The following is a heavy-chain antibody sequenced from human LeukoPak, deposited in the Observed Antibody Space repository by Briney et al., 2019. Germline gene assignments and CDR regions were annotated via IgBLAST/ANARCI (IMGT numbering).Heavy chain of an antibody. Sequence: TGGSLRLSCAASGFSFSKYWMHWVRQTPGEGLVWVARIKEDGTYTSYADSVKGRFTISRDNARNTAVLQMNSLGAEDTAVYYCARDFDMGIPPGDAFAFWGQGPLVTVSS. CDR1: GFSFSKYW. D-gene: IGHD3-9*01. CDR2: IKEDGTYT. CDR3: ARDFDMGIPPGDAFAF. V-gene: IGHV3-74*01. J-gene: IGHJ4*02.